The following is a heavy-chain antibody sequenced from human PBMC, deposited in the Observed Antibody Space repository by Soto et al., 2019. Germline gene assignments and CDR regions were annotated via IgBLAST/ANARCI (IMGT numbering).Heavy chain of an antibody. CDR3: AREGGGIADD. D-gene: IGHD6-13*01. J-gene: IGHJ4*02. V-gene: IGHV1-46*01. CDR1: GYTFTSYY. Sequence: QVQLVQSGAEVKKPGASVKVSCKASGYTFTSYYMHWVRQAPGQGLEWMGIINPSGGSTSYAQKLQGRVNMTRDTCTSTVYMELSSLRSEDTAVYYCAREGGGIADDWGQGTLVTVSS. CDR2: INPSGGST.